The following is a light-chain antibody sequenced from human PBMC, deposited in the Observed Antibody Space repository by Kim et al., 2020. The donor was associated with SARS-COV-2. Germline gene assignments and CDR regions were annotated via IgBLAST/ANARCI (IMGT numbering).Light chain of an antibody. J-gene: IGKJ5*01. CDR3: QQDNSFPIT. CDR1: QGISSW. Sequence: ASVGDRVTITCRASQGISSWLAWYQQKAGKAPKLLIYAASSLHSGVPSRFSGRGSGTDFTLTISSLQPEDVATYYCQQDNSFPITFGQGTRLEIK. CDR2: AAS. V-gene: IGKV1-12*01.